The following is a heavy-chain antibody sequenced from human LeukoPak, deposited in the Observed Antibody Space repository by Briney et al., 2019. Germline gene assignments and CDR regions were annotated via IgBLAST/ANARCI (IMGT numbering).Heavy chain of an antibody. Sequence: GASVKASCKASGYTFTSYYMHWVRQAPGQGLEWMGIINPSGGSTSYAQKFQGRVTMTRDTSTSTVYMELSSLRSEDTAVYYCARGGGYSYGPTYYYYGMDVWGKGTTVTVSS. J-gene: IGHJ6*04. D-gene: IGHD5-18*01. V-gene: IGHV1-46*01. CDR2: INPSGGST. CDR1: GYTFTSYY. CDR3: ARGGGYSYGPTYYYYGMDV.